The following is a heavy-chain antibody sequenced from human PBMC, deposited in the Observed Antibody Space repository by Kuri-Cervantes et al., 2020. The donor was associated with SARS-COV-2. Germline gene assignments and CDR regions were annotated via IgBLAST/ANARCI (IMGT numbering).Heavy chain of an antibody. Sequence: ASVKVSCKASGYTFTSYGINWVRQATGQGLEWMGWMNPNSGNTGYAQKFQGRVTITRNTSISTAYMELSSLRSEDTAVYYCARVQTLPAAISGTLSRGQYYYYYYYMDVWGKGTTVTVSS. V-gene: IGHV1-8*03. D-gene: IGHD2-2*01. CDR2: MNPNSGNT. CDR3: ARVQTLPAAISGTLSRGQYYYYYYYMDV. J-gene: IGHJ6*03. CDR1: GYTFTSYG.